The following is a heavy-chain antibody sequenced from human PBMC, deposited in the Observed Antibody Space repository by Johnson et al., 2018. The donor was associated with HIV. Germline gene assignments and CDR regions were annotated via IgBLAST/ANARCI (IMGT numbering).Heavy chain of an antibody. J-gene: IGHJ3*02. CDR3: ARGTGGWPLFDI. V-gene: IGHV3-23*04. D-gene: IGHD6-19*01. CDR1: GFTFNTYV. CDR2: IAASGDST. Sequence: VQLVESGGGLVQRGGSLRLSCAASGFTFNTYVMNWVRQAPGKGLEWVSLIAASGDSTYYADSVRGRFAISRDNSKNTLYLQMNSLRAEDTALYYCARGTGGWPLFDIWGQGTMVTVSS.